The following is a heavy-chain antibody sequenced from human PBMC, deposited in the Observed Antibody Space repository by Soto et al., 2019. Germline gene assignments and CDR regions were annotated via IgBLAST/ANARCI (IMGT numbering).Heavy chain of an antibody. D-gene: IGHD5-18*01. J-gene: IGHJ6*02. V-gene: IGHV1-18*01. CDR3: ARGDGYSYGHHYYGMDV. CDR1: GYTFTSYG. Sequence: ASVKVSCKASGYTFTSYGISWVLQAPGQGLEWMGWISAYNGNTNYAQKLQGRVTMTTDTSTSTAYMELRSLRSDDTAVYYCARGDGYSYGHHYYGMDVWGQGTTVTVSS. CDR2: ISAYNGNT.